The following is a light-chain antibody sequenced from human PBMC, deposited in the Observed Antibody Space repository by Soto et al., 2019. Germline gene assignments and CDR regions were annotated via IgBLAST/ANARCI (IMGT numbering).Light chain of an antibody. CDR2: LNSDGSH. V-gene: IGLV4-69*01. J-gene: IGLJ2*01. Sequence: QLVLTQSPSASASLGASVNLTCTLSSGHSSEDIAWHQQLPEKGPRFLMKLNSDGSHNKGDGIPDRFSGSSSGAERYLTISSLQSEDETDYYCQTWGTGIQVFGGGTKLTVL. CDR3: QTWGTGIQV. CDR1: SGHSSED.